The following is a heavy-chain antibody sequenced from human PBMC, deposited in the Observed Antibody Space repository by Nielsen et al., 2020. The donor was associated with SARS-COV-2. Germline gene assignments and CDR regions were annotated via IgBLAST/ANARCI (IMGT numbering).Heavy chain of an antibody. CDR2: ISGSGGST. Sequence: GGSLRLSCAASGFTFSSYAMSWVRQAPGKGLEWVSAISGSGGSTYYADSVKGRFTISRDNSKNTLYLQMNSLRAEDTAVYYCAKVVGYYYDSSGYYYVDYYYMDVWGKGTTVTVSS. V-gene: IGHV3-23*01. CDR3: AKVVGYYYDSSGYYYVDYYYMDV. D-gene: IGHD3-22*01. CDR1: GFTFSSYA. J-gene: IGHJ6*03.